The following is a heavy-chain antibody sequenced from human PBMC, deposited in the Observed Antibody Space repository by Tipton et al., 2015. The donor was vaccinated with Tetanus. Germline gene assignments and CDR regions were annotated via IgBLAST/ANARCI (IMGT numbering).Heavy chain of an antibody. Sequence: QSGAEVKKPGASVKVSCQTSGYTFTSYYLHWVRQARGHGPEWMGVINPSGAGTTYAQNFQGRVTMTTDTSTTTIHMELSSLRSEDTAVYYCARDRGLYVDTCTCDYWGQGTQVTVSS. CDR2: INPSGAGT. J-gene: IGHJ4*02. CDR1: GYTFTSYY. CDR3: ARDRGLYVDTCTCDY. D-gene: IGHD5-18*01. V-gene: IGHV1-46*01.